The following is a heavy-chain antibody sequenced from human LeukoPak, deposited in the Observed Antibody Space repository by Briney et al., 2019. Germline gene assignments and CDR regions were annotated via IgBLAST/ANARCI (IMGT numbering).Heavy chain of an antibody. CDR3: AKVVKYYYGSGSSPLYFDY. D-gene: IGHD3-10*01. J-gene: IGHJ4*02. V-gene: IGHV3-21*01. CDR2: ISSSSSYI. Sequence: PGGSLRLSCAASGFTFSSYSMNWVRQAPGKGLEGVSSISSSSSYIYYADSVKGRFTISRDNAKNSLYLQMNSLRAEDTAVYYCAKVVKYYYGSGSSPLYFDYWGQGTLVTVSS. CDR1: GFTFSSYS.